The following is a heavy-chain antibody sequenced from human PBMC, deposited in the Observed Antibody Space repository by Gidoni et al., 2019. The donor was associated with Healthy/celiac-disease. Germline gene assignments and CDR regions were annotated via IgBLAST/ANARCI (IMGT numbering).Heavy chain of an antibody. V-gene: IGHV4-39*01. D-gene: IGHD6-25*01. Sequence: QLQLQESGPGLVKPSETLSLTCTVPGGSISSSSYYWGWIRQPPGKGLEWIVSIYYSGSTYYNPSLKSRFTISVDTSKNQFSRKLSSVTAADTAVYYCARHTAAVPAFDIWGQGTMVTVSS. CDR3: ARHTAAVPAFDI. J-gene: IGHJ3*02. CDR1: GGSISSSSYY. CDR2: IYYSGST.